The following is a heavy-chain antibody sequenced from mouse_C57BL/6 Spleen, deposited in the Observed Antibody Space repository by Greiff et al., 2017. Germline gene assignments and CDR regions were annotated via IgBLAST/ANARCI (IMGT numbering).Heavy chain of an antibody. CDR1: GFTFSDDY. CDR3: ARERGYWYFDV. V-gene: IGHV5-16*01. CDR2: INYDGSST. J-gene: IGHJ1*03. Sequence: EVMLVESEGGLVQPGSSMKLSCTASGFTFSDDYMACVRQVPEKGLEWVANINYDGSSTYYLDSLKSRFIISRDNAKNILYLQMSSLKSEDTATYYCARERGYWYFDVWGTGTTVTVSS.